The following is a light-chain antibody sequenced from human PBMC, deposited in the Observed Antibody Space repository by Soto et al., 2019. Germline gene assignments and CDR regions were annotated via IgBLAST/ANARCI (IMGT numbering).Light chain of an antibody. CDR1: QSLVSSDGNTY. Sequence: DVVMTQSPRSLPVTLGQPASISCRSSQSLVSSDGNTYLNWFQQRPGQSPRRLIYKVSNRDSGVPDRFSGSGSGTDFTLKISRVEAEDVGLYYCMQGTHWPRTFGQGTKVEIK. CDR3: MQGTHWPRT. CDR2: KVS. V-gene: IGKV2-30*01. J-gene: IGKJ1*01.